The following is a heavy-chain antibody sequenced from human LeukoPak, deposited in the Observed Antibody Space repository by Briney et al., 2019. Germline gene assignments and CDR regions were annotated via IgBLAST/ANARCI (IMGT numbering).Heavy chain of an antibody. CDR1: GGSFRGHY. J-gene: IGHJ6*03. V-gene: IGHV4-34*01. CDR3: AREGMDV. CDR2: INHSGST. Sequence: SETLSLTCAVYGGSFRGHYWSWVRQPPGKGLEWIGEINHSGSTNYNPSLKSRVTISVDTSKNQFSLKLSSVTAADTAVYYCAREGMDVWGKGTTVTVSS.